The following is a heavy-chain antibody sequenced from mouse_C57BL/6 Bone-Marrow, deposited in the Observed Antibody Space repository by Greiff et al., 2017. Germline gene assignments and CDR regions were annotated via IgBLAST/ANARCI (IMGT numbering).Heavy chain of an antibody. Sequence: EVQLVESGGGLVQPGESLKLSCESNEYEFPSHDMSWVRKTPGKRLELVAAINGDGGSTYYPDTMERRFIIPRDNTKNTLYLHISCLRSEDTALYDCARHEDYDEEGYAMDYWGQGTSVTGSS. CDR1: EYEFPSHD. D-gene: IGHD2-4*01. CDR2: INGDGGST. J-gene: IGHJ4*01. CDR3: ARHEDYDEEGYAMDY. V-gene: IGHV5-2*01.